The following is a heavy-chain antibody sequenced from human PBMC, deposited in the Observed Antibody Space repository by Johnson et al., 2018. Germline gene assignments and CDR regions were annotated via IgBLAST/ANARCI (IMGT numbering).Heavy chain of an antibody. D-gene: IGHD1-26*01. V-gene: IGHV3-23*04. CDR2: ISGSGGST. CDR1: GFTFSSYA. CDR3: AKDRPHGSEAFDI. Sequence: VQLVESGGGLVQPGGSLRLSCAASGFTFSSYAMSWVRQAPGKGLEWVSAISGSGGSTYYADSVKGRFPISKDNSKNTLYLQMNSRRAEDTAVYYCAKDRPHGSEAFDIWGQGTMVTVSS. J-gene: IGHJ3*02.